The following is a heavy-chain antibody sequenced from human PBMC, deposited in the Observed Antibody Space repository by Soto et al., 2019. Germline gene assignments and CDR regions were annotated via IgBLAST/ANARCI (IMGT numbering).Heavy chain of an antibody. CDR3: ARVVGALGHWFDP. CDR1: GYTFTSYG. V-gene: IGHV1-18*01. D-gene: IGHD1-26*01. J-gene: IGHJ5*02. CDR2: ISPYNGNT. Sequence: QVQLVQSGAEVKKPGASVKVSCKASGYTFTSYGISWVRQSSGQGLEWMGRISPYNGNTNYAQKLQGRVTMTTDTPTSTAYIELRSLRSDDTAVYYCARVVGALGHWFDPWGQGTLVTVSS.